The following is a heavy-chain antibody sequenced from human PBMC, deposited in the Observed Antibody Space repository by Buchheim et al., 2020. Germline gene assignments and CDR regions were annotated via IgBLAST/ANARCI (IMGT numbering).Heavy chain of an antibody. CDR3: ARDMVLRFLEWLPDYYGMDV. V-gene: IGHV1-2*02. J-gene: IGHJ6*02. CDR1: GYTFTGYY. Sequence: QVQLVQSGAEVKKPGASVKVSCKASGYTFTGYYMHWVRQAPGQGLEWMGWINPNSGGTNYAQKFQGRVTMTRDMSISTASMELSRLRSDDTAVYYCARDMVLRFLEWLPDYYGMDVWGQGTT. CDR2: INPNSGGT. D-gene: IGHD3-3*01.